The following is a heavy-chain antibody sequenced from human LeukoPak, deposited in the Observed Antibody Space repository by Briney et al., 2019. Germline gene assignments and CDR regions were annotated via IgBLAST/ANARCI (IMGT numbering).Heavy chain of an antibody. CDR3: ARHLAPFRGVMQYYYYGMDV. Sequence: KPGESLKISCKGSGYSFTNYWIGWVRQMPGKGLEWMGIIYPGDSDTRYSPSFQGQVTISADKSISTAYLQWSSLKASDTAMYYCARHLAPFRGVMQYYYYGMDVWGQGTTVTVSS. V-gene: IGHV5-51*01. J-gene: IGHJ6*02. CDR2: IYPGDSDT. D-gene: IGHD3-16*01. CDR1: GYSFTNYW.